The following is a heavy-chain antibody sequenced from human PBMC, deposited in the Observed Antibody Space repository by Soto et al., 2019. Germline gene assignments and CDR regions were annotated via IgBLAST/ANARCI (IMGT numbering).Heavy chain of an antibody. CDR2: INHSGST. V-gene: IGHV4-34*01. Sequence: PSETLSLTCAVYGGSFSGYYWSWIRQPPGKGLEWIGEINHSGSTNYNPSLKSRVTISVDTSKNQFSLKLSSVTAADTAVYYCARGYDYVWGSYRVYYYGMDVWGQGTTDTVSS. CDR3: ARGYDYVWGSYRVYYYGMDV. D-gene: IGHD3-16*02. J-gene: IGHJ6*02. CDR1: GGSFSGYY.